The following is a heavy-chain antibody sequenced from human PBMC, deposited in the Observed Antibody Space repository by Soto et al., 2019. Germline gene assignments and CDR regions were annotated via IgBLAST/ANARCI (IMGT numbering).Heavy chain of an antibody. CDR3: AKGGSGSYSKAFDI. J-gene: IGHJ3*02. Sequence: SETLSLTCTVSGGSISSSSYYWGWIRQPPGKGLEWIGSIYYSGSTYYNPSLKSRVTISVDTSKNQFSLKLSSVTAADTAGYYCAKGGSGSYSKAFDICGQGTMVT. V-gene: IGHV4-39*01. D-gene: IGHD3-10*01. CDR2: IYYSGST. CDR1: GGSISSSSYY.